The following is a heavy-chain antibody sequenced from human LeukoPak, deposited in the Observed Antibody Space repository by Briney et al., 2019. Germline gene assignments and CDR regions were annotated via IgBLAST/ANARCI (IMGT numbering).Heavy chain of an antibody. CDR1: GGTFSNYA. J-gene: IGHJ6*03. Sequence: GASVKVSCKASGGTFSNYAITWVRQAPGQGLEWMGGIIPIFGTANYAQKFQGRVTITTDESTSTAYMELSSLRSEDTAVYYCARGGAAAAGNYYYYMDVWGKGTTDTVSS. V-gene: IGHV1-69*05. CDR2: IIPIFGTA. D-gene: IGHD6-13*01. CDR3: ARGGAAAAGNYYYYMDV.